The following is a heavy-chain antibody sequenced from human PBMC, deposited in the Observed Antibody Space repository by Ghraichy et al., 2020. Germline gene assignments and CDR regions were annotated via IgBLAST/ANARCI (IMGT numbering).Heavy chain of an antibody. CDR3: VREIATAGRSFDY. J-gene: IGHJ4*02. V-gene: IGHV4-4*07. CDR1: GGSISNNY. D-gene: IGHD6-13*01. CDR2: IYNSGNN. Sequence: SQTLSLTCSVSGGSISNNYWSWIRQPAGKGLEWPGRIYNSGNNNYNPSLQSRVTMSLDTSKKQFSLKLRSVTAADTAVYFCVREIATAGRSFDYWGQGTLVTVSS.